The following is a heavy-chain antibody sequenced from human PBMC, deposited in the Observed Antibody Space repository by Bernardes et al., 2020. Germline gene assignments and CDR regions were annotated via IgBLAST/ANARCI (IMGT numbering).Heavy chain of an antibody. CDR3: ARGSHCSSTSCYLAPFDY. CDR1: GGSISSYY. D-gene: IGHD2-2*01. V-gene: IGHV4-59*01. CDR2: IYYSGNT. J-gene: IGHJ4*02. Sequence: SETLSLTRTVSGGSISSYYWSWIRQPPGKGLEWIGYIYYSGNTNYNPSLKSRVTISVDTSKNQFSLKLSSVTAADTAVYYCARGSHCSSTSCYLAPFDYWGQGTLVTVSS.